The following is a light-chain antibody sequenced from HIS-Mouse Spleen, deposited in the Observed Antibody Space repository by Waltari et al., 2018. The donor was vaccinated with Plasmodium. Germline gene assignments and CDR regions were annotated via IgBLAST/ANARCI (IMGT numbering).Light chain of an antibody. CDR2: GAS. CDR1: QSVRSN. Sequence: EIVMTKSPATLSVSPGERATLSCRASQSVRSNLAWHQQKPGQAPRLLIYGASTRSTGIPARFIGSGSGTEFTLTISSLQSEDFAVYYCQQYNNWSFTFGPGTKVDIK. V-gene: IGKV3-15*01. J-gene: IGKJ3*01. CDR3: QQYNNWSFT.